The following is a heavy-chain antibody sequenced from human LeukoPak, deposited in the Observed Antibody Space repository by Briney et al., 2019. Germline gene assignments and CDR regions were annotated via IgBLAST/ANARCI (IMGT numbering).Heavy chain of an antibody. V-gene: IGHV1-2*02. J-gene: IGHJ4*02. CDR3: ARPYGDYVYYFDY. D-gene: IGHD4-17*01. CDR1: GYTFTGYY. CDR2: INPNSGGT. Sequence: ASVKVSCKASGYTFTGYYMHWVRQAPGQGLEWMGWINPNSGGTNYAQKFQGRVTVTRDTSISTAYMELSRLRSDDTAVYYCARPYGDYVYYFDYWGQGTLVTVSS.